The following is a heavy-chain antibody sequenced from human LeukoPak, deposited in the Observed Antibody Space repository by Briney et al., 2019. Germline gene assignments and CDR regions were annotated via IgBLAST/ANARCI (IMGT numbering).Heavy chain of an antibody. CDR3: ARNKRYSSSWYPFDY. CDR1: GYSFTSYW. D-gene: IGHD6-13*01. V-gene: IGHV5-51*01. CDR2: IYPGDSDT. J-gene: IGHJ4*02. Sequence: HGESLKISCKGSGYSFTSYWIGWVRQMPGKGLEWMGIIYPGDSDTRYSPSFQGQVTISADKPISTAYLQWSSLKASDTAMYYCARNKRYSSSWYPFDYWGQGTLVTVSS.